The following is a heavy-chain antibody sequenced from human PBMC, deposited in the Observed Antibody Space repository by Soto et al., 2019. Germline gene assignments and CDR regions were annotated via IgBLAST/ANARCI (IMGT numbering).Heavy chain of an antibody. CDR3: ARLLGYTRGYQDFFDY. V-gene: IGHV5-51*01. Sequence: PAESLNTPFTTSGSNFDPYLVGWVLQMPIQSLEWMGIIYPADFDTRYSQSFQGHLTMPVDKYISTAYLQCSNLETSDTAAYYCARLLGYTRGYQDFFDYWGQGTTVTVSS. D-gene: IGHD5-18*01. CDR1: GSNFDPYL. J-gene: IGHJ4*02. CDR2: IYPADFDT.